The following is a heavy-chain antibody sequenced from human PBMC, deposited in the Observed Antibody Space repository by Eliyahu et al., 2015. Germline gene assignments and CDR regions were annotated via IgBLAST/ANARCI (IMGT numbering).Heavy chain of an antibody. CDR2: IYSDGGT. V-gene: IGHV3-53*02. CDR1: GFTVSNAY. J-gene: IGHJ3*01. Sequence: EVQLVETGGGVIQPGGSLXLSCGXAGFTVSNAYXGWGRQVPGKGLEWVAVIYSDGGTYARDSVKGRFTISRDNSQNTIYLHMSSLRVDDTALYYCARLRLGYDFNFWGQGTIVTVSS. D-gene: IGHD7-27*01. CDR3: ARLRLGYDFNF.